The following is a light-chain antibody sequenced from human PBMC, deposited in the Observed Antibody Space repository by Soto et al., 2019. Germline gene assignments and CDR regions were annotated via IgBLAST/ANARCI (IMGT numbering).Light chain of an antibody. CDR1: QSITSY. CDR2: SAS. J-gene: IGKJ5*01. Sequence: DIQMTQSPSSLSASLGDRVTITCRARQSITSYLNWYQHKPGKAPKLLIFSASSLKNGVPSRFSGSGSGTDFTLTVSSLQPEDFATYYCQQSYSTTPTFGQGTRLEIK. V-gene: IGKV1-39*01. CDR3: QQSYSTTPT.